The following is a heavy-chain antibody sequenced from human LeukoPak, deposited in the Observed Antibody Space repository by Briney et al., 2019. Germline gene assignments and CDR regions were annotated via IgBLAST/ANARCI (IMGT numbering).Heavy chain of an antibody. CDR1: GFTFSSYL. D-gene: IGHD2-21*01. CDR2: IKQDGSEK. V-gene: IGHV3-7*01. J-gene: IGHJ4*02. CDR3: ASRLFRTTNFDY. Sequence: GGSLRLSCTPSGFTFSSYLMSWVRQVPGKGLEWVANIKQDGSEKNYVDSVKGRFTISRDNAKNSLYLQMNSLRAEDTAVYYCASRLFRTTNFDYWGQGTLVPVSS.